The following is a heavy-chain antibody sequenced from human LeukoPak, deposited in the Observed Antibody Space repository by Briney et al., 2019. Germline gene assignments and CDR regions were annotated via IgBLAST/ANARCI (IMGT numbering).Heavy chain of an antibody. V-gene: IGHV4-59*01. CDR3: ARGPLWLYYFDY. CDR2: IYYSGST. D-gene: IGHD5-24*01. CDR1: GCSISSYY. J-gene: IGHJ4*02. Sequence: KPSETLSLTCTVSGCSISSYYWSWIRQPPGKGLEWVGDIYYSGSTNYNPSLKSRVTISVDPSKNQFSLKVSSVTTADTVVYYWARGPLWLYYFDYWGQGTLVTVSS.